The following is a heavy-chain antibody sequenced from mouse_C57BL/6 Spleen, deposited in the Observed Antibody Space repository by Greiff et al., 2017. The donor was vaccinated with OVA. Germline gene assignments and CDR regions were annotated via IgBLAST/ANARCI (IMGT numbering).Heavy chain of an antibody. CDR1: GFTFSDYG. CDR3: ARSVIYDGYYSYYAMDY. D-gene: IGHD2-3*01. J-gene: IGHJ4*01. V-gene: IGHV5-17*01. Sequence: EVKVVESGGGLVKPGGSLKLSCAASGFTFSDYGMHWVRQAPEKGLEWVAYISSGSSTIYYADTVKGRFTISRDNAKNTLFLQMTSLRSEDTAMYYCARSVIYDGYYSYYAMDYWGQGTSVTVSS. CDR2: ISSGSSTI.